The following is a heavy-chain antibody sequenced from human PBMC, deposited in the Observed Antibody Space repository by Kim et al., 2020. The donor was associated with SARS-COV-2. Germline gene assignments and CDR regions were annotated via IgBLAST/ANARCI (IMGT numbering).Heavy chain of an antibody. Sequence: GGSLRLSCAASGFTFSSYTMNWVRQTPGKGLEWVSSISTGGSSIYYADSLKGRFTISRDNAKNSLYLQVNSLRAEDTAVYYCARDDPGRTVWFDCWGQGTLVPVSS. CDR1: GFTFSSYT. CDR2: ISTGGSSI. J-gene: IGHJ4*02. V-gene: IGHV3-21*01. CDR3: ARDDPGRTVWFDC. D-gene: IGHD4-17*01.